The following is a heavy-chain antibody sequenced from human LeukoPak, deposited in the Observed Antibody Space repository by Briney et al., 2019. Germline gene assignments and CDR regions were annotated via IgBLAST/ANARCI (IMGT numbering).Heavy chain of an antibody. V-gene: IGHV1-58*02. J-gene: IGHJ4*02. CDR1: GFTFTSST. CDR2: IVVGSGNT. D-gene: IGHD6-13*01. CDR3: AVSGIAAAGKGEVGFDY. Sequence: SVKVSCKASGFTFTSSTMQWVRQARGQRLEWIGWIVVGSGNTNYAQKFQERVTITRDMSTSTAYMELSSLRSEDTAVYYCAVSGIAAAGKGEVGFDYWGQGTLVTVSS.